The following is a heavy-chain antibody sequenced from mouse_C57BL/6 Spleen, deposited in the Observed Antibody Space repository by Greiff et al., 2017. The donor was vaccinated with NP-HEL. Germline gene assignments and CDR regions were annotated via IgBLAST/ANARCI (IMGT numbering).Heavy chain of an antibody. Sequence: VHVKQSGAELVRPGASVKLSCTASGFNIKDYYMHWVKQRPEQGLEWIGRIDPEAGDTEYAPKFQGKATMTADTSSNTAYLQLSSLTSEDTAVYYCTTSGYYGSSYGYFDVWGTGTTVTVSS. D-gene: IGHD1-1*01. J-gene: IGHJ1*03. V-gene: IGHV14-1*01. CDR3: TTSGYYGSSYGYFDV. CDR1: GFNIKDYY. CDR2: IDPEAGDT.